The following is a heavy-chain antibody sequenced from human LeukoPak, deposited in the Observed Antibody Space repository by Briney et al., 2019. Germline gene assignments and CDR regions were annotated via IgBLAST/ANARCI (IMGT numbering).Heavy chain of an antibody. CDR2: ISAYNGNT. J-gene: IGHJ6*03. Sequence: ASVKVSCKASGYTFTSYGISWVRQAPAQGLEWMGWISAYNGNTNYAQKLQGRVTMTTDTSTSTAYMELRSLRSDDTAVYYCARDTGATPAYYYYMDVWGKGTTVTVSS. CDR3: ARDTGATPAYYYYMDV. D-gene: IGHD1-26*01. CDR1: GYTFTSYG. V-gene: IGHV1-18*01.